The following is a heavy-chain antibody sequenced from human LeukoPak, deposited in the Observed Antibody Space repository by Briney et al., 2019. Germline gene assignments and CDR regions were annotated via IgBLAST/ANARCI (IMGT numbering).Heavy chain of an antibody. CDR2: IYYSGST. V-gene: IGHV4-59*08. J-gene: IGHJ5*02. CDR3: ARDPQEGWFDP. Sequence: PSETLSLTCTVSGGSISSYYWSWIRQPPGKGLEWIGYIYYSGSTNYNPSLKSRVTISVDTSKNQFSLKLSSVTAADTAVYYCARDPQEGWFDPWGQGTLVTVSS. CDR1: GGSISSYY.